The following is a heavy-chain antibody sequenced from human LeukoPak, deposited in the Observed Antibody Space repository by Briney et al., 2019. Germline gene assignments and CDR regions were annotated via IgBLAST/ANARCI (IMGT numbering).Heavy chain of an antibody. V-gene: IGHV4-59*08. Sequence: PLETLFLTCTVSGGSISSYYWSWIRQPPGKGLEWIGYIYYSGSTNYNPSLKSRVTISVDTSKNQFSLKLSSVTAADTAVYYCARHAYFDWSVDAFDIWGQGTMVTVSS. D-gene: IGHD3-9*01. CDR2: IYYSGST. J-gene: IGHJ3*02. CDR3: ARHAYFDWSVDAFDI. CDR1: GGSISSYY.